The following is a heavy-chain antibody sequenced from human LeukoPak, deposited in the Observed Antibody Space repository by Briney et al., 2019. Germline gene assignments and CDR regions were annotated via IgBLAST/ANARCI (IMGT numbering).Heavy chain of an antibody. V-gene: IGHV4-34*01. Sequence: SETLSLTCAVYGGSFSGYYWSWIRQPPGKGLEWIGEINHSGSTNYNPSLKSRVTISVDTSKNQFSLKLSSVTAADTAVYHCARSMGWLQPPDYWGQGTLVTVSS. CDR1: GGSFSGYY. CDR3: ARSMGWLQPPDY. CDR2: INHSGST. J-gene: IGHJ4*02. D-gene: IGHD5-12*01.